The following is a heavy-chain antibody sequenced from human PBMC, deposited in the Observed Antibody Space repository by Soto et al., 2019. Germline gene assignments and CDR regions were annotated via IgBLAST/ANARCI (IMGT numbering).Heavy chain of an antibody. J-gene: IGHJ4*02. CDR1: GGTFSSYT. CDR3: ARDSCSGGSFYRLNQLDY. CDR2: IIPILGIA. V-gene: IGHV1-69*08. Sequence: QVQLVQSGAAVKKPGSSVKVSCKASGGTFSSYTISWVRQAPGQGLEWMGSIIPILGIANYAQKFQGRVTITADKSTSTAYMELSSLRSEDTAVYYCARDSCSGGSFYRLNQLDYWGQGTLVTVSS. D-gene: IGHD2-15*01.